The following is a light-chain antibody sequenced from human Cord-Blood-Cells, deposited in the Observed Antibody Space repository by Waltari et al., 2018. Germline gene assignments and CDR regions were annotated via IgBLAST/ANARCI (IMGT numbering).Light chain of an antibody. Sequence: DIVMTQSPDSLAVSPGERATITCKPSQSVLYSSNNKNYLAWYQQKPGQPPKLLIYWASTRESGVPDRFSGSGSGTDFTLTISSLQAEDVAVYYCQQYYSTPYTFGQGTKLEIK. CDR1: QSVLYSSNNKNY. V-gene: IGKV4-1*01. J-gene: IGKJ2*01. CDR2: WAS. CDR3: QQYYSTPYT.